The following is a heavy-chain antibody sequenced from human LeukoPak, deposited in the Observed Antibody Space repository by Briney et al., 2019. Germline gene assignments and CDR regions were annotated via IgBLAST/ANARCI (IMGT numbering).Heavy chain of an antibody. CDR2: INPSGGST. D-gene: IGHD3-22*01. J-gene: IGHJ3*02. V-gene: IGHV1-46*01. CDR1: GYTFTSYY. Sequence: GASVKVSCKASGYTFTSYYMHWVRQAPGQGLEWMGIINPSGGSTSYAQKSQGRVTMTRDTSTSTVYMELSSLRSEDTAVYYCARAGYYDSSGYQRAKDAFDIWGQGTMVTVSS. CDR3: ARAGYYDSSGYQRAKDAFDI.